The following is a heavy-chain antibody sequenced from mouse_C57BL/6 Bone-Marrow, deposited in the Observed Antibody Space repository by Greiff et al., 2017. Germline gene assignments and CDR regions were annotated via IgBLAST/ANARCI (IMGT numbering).Heavy chain of an antibody. J-gene: IGHJ3*01. V-gene: IGHV1-19*01. Sequence: VQLQQSGPVLVKPGASVKMSCKASGYTFTDYYMNWVKQSHGKSLEWIGVINPYNGGTSYNQKFKGKATLTVDKSSSTAYMELNSLTSEDSAVYYCASPYDYPAWFAYWGQGTLVTVSA. CDR3: ASPYDYPAWFAY. D-gene: IGHD2-4*01. CDR1: GYTFTDYY. CDR2: INPYNGGT.